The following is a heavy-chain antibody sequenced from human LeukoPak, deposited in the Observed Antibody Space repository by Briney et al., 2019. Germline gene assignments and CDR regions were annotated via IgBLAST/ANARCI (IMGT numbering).Heavy chain of an antibody. CDR3: ARDRPLYDSSGYYSDGYYYGMDV. CDR1: GFTFSTYA. CDR2: ISGSGANT. J-gene: IGHJ6*02. V-gene: IGHV3-23*01. D-gene: IGHD3-22*01. Sequence: GGSLRLSCAASGFTFSTYAMSWVRQAPGKGLEWVSTISGSGANTYYADSVKGRFTISRDNSKNTLYLQMNSLRAEDTAVYYCARDRPLYDSSGYYSDGYYYGMDVWGQGTTVTVSS.